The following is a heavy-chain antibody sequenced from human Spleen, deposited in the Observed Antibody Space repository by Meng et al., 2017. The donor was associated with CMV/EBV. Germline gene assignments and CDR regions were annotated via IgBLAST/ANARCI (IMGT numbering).Heavy chain of an antibody. V-gene: IGHV3-23*01. CDR3: ARDRIVGATAFDY. CDR2: ISGSSTVT. CDR1: GFTFSSYS. D-gene: IGHD1-26*01. J-gene: IGHJ4*02. Sequence: GESLKISCAASGFTFSSYSMSWIRQAPGKGLQWVSSISGSSTVTYYADSVKGRFTISRDNAKTSLYLQMNSLRVEDTAVYYCARDRIVGATAFDYWGQGTLVTVSS.